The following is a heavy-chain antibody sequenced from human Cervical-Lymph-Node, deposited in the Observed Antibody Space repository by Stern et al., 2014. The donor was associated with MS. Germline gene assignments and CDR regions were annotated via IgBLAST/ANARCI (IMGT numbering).Heavy chain of an antibody. CDR3: VRRGDYVPFDY. CDR2: IDPSDSYT. Sequence: EVQLVESGAELKKPGEPLRISCQASGYSFTNYWIAWVRHVPGKGLEWMGMIDPSDSYTKYSPSFQGHVTISADKSISTAYLQWVSLKVADTAMYFCVRRGDYVPFDYWGQGTRVTISS. J-gene: IGHJ4*02. D-gene: IGHD4-17*01. CDR1: GYSFTNYW. V-gene: IGHV5-10-1*03.